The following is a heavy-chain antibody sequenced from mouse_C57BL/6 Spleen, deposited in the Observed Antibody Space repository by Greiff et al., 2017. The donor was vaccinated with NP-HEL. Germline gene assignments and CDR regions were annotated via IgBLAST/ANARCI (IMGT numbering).Heavy chain of an antibody. CDR2: IYPGDGDT. CDR3: ARYSNYYAMDY. D-gene: IGHD2-5*01. J-gene: IGHJ4*01. CDR1: GYAFSSSW. V-gene: IGHV1-82*01. Sequence: VQLKESGPELVKPGASVKISCKASGYAFSSSWMNWVKQRPGKGLEWIGRIYPGDGDTNYNGKFKGKATLTADKSSSTAYMQLSSLTSEDSAVYFCARYSNYYAMDYWGQGTSVTVSS.